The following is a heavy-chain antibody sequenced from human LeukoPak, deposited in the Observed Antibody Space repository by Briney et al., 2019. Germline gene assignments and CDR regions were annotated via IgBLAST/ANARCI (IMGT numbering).Heavy chain of an antibody. J-gene: IGHJ6*03. CDR3: ARALSNYVDYFFYYSMDA. D-gene: IGHD4-11*01. CDR2: INGNGSNT. V-gene: IGHV3-20*04. CDR1: GFTFDDYG. Sequence: GGTLRLSCAASGFTFDDYGMSWVGQAPGKGLEWVSGINGNGSNTAYVDSVKGRFTISRDNAKNSMYMQMNSLRVAATAVYFCARALSNYVDYFFYYSMDAWGKGTTVTPSS.